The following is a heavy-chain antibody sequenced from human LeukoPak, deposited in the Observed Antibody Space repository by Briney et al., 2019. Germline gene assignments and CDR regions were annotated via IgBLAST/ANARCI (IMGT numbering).Heavy chain of an antibody. J-gene: IGHJ1*01. Sequence: GGSLRLSCAASGFTFSSYSMNWVRRAPGKGLEEVSSISSSSSYIYYADSVKGRFTIYRDNAKNSLYLQMNSLRAEDTAVYYCARDEVAVAGTCQHWGQGTLVTVSS. V-gene: IGHV3-21*01. CDR2: ISSSSSYI. D-gene: IGHD6-19*01. CDR3: ARDEVAVAGTCQH. CDR1: GFTFSSYS.